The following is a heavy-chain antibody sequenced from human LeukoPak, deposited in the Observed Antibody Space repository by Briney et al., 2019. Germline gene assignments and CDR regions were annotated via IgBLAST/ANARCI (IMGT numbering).Heavy chain of an antibody. J-gene: IGHJ4*02. V-gene: IGHV3-23*01. D-gene: IGHD5-18*01. CDR3: AKDHPRGYSYGPLSY. Sequence: GGSLRLSCAASGFTFSSYWMSWVRQAPGKGLEWVSAISGSGGSRYYADSVKGRFTISRDNSKNTLYLQMNSLRAEDTAVYYCAKDHPRGYSYGPLSYWGQGTLVTVSS. CDR2: ISGSGGSR. CDR1: GFTFSSYW.